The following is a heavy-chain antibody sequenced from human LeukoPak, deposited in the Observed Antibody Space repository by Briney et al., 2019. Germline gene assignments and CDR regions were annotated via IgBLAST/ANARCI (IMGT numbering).Heavy chain of an antibody. CDR2: IYYSGST. V-gene: IGHV4-59*01. J-gene: IGHJ3*02. Sequence: LPETLSLTCTVSAGSISSYYWSWLRQPPGKGLEWIGYIYYSGSTHYNPSLKSRVTISVDTSKNQFSLNLSSVTAADTAVYYCARGPPGKENAFDIWGQGTMVTVSS. D-gene: IGHD2-2*01. CDR1: AGSISSYY. CDR3: ARGPPGKENAFDI.